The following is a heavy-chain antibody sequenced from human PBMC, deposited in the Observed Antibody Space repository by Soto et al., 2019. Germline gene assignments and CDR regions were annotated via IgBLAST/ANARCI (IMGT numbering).Heavy chain of an antibody. D-gene: IGHD3-22*01. CDR3: ARVEDYFDSSGYNY. J-gene: IGHJ4*01. CDR1: GYIFTNYG. Sequence: ASVKVSCKASGYIFTNYGFTWVRQAPGQGLEWVGWITYNGNTNYAESLQGGVTMTTDTSTSTAYMELRSLRSDDTAVYYCARVEDYFDSSGYNYWGQGTLVTVSS. V-gene: IGHV1-18*01. CDR2: ITYNGNT.